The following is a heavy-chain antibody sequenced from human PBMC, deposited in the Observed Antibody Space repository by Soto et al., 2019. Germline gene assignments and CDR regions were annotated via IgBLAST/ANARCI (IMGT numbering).Heavy chain of an antibody. CDR2: INPNSGGT. V-gene: IGHV1-2*02. CDR3: ARDKSPSSVWPGIHV. CDR1: GYTFTDYY. Sequence: GASVKVSCKASGYTFTDYYMHWVRQAPGQGLEWMGWINPNSGGTSYAQKFQGRVTMTRDTSISTAYMEMNRLRSDDTAVYYCARDKSPSSVWPGIHVCRQGTTVPF. D-gene: IGHD6-19*01. J-gene: IGHJ6*02.